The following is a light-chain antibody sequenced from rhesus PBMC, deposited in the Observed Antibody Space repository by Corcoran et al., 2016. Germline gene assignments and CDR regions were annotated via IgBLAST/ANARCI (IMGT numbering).Light chain of an antibody. J-gene: IGKJ2*01. CDR2: DAS. CDR1: QSVGSK. V-gene: IGKV3-42*02. CDR3: QQYNNWNS. Sequence: ETVVTQSPATLSLSPGERATLSCRASQSVGSKLAWYQQKPGQAPKLLIYDASSRATGIPDKFSGSGFGTEFTLTISSLEPEDVGVYYCQQYNNWNSFGQGTKVEIK.